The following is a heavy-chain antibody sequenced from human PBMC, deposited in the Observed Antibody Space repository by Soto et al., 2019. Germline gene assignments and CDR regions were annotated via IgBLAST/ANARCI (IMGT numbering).Heavy chain of an antibody. CDR3: ALSKGYCTNGVCYFDY. J-gene: IGHJ4*02. D-gene: IGHD2-8*01. CDR1: GLSLSTSGVG. V-gene: IGHV2-5*02. CDR2: IYWDDDK. Sequence: QITLKESGPTLVKPTQTLTLTCTFSGLSLSTSGVGVGWIRQPPGKALEWLALIYWDDDKRYTPSLRSRLTITKDTSKIRVVLTTTNMDPVDTATYYCALSKGYCTNGVCYFDYWGKGTLVTVSS.